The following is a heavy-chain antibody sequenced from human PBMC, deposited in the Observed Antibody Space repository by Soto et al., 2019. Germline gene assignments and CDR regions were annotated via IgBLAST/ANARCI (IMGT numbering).Heavy chain of an antibody. Sequence: SETLSLTCTVSGGSMSRTNWWSWVRKSPGKGLEWIGEIFHSGNTNYNPSLKSRVAMSVDKSQNRFSLKLSSVTAADTAVYYCARVGNYDILTGYKYFDYWGQGTLVTVSS. CDR2: IFHSGNT. CDR3: ARVGNYDILTGYKYFDY. D-gene: IGHD3-9*01. CDR1: GGSMSRTNW. V-gene: IGHV4-4*02. J-gene: IGHJ4*02.